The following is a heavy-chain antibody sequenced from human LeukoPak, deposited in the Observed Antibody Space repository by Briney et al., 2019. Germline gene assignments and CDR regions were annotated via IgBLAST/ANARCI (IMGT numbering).Heavy chain of an antibody. V-gene: IGHV3-9*01. CDR2: VSWGSSMI. Sequence: PSGGSLRLSCIASGFTIHDYPMHWVRQAPGKGLEGVSAVSWGSSMIDYGDSVKGRFTASRDNAKNSFYLQMDSLRPDDTALYYCTTVLWYDSVTWYFDLWGRGTLVSVSS. D-gene: IGHD3-22*01. CDR1: GFTIHDYP. CDR3: TTVLWYDSVTWYFDL. J-gene: IGHJ2*01.